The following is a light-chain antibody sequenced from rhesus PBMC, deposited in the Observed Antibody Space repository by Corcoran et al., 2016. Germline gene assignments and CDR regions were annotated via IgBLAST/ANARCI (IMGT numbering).Light chain of an antibody. CDR2: DAS. J-gene: IGKJ3*01. Sequence: DIQLTQSPSSLSASVGDRVIITCRASQGISSYLAWYQQKSGKAPKLLIYDASNLQSGVPSRFSGSGSGTEFTLTISSLQPEDFATYYCQQRNSYPFTFGPGTKLDIK. CDR3: QQRNSYPFT. V-gene: IGKV1-38*01. CDR1: QGISSY.